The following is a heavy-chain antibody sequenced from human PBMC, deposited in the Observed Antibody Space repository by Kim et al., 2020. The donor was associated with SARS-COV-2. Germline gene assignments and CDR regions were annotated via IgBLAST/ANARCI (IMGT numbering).Heavy chain of an antibody. CDR1: GFTFSSYS. D-gene: IGHD5-12*01. Sequence: GGSLRLSCAASGFTFSSYSMNWVRQAPGRGLEWVSSISSSRDYIYYADAVKGRFTISRDNAKNSLYLHMSSLRPEDTAVYYCARDSRVATFEYYYYY. J-gene: IGHJ6*01. CDR3: ARDSRVATFEYYYYY. V-gene: IGHV3-21*01. CDR2: ISSSRDYI.